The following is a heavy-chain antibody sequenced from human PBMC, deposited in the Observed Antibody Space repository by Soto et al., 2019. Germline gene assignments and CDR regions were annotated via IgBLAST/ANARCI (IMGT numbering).Heavy chain of an antibody. CDR3: ELCYDSSGYTFDY. Sequence: LQAPGQGLEWMGRIIPILGVANTAQKFQGRVTITADKSTSTAYMELSSLRSADTALYYCELCYDSSGYTFDYWGQGTLVTVSS. J-gene: IGHJ4*02. D-gene: IGHD3-22*01. V-gene: IGHV1-69*02. CDR2: IIPILGVA.